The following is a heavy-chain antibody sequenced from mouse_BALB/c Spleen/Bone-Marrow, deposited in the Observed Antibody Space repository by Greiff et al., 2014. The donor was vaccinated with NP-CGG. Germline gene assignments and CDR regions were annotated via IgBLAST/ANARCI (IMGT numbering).Heavy chain of an antibody. CDR2: INPGSGGA. CDR3: AREWTARTPSY. Sequence: VQLQQSGAELVRPGTSVKVSCKASGYAFTSYLIEWIKQRPGQGLEWIGVINPGSGGANYNEKFKGKATLTADKSSSTAYMQISSLTSDDPAVYFCAREWTARTPSYWGQGTALTVSS. D-gene: IGHD3-2*01. V-gene: IGHV1-54*01. CDR1: GYAFTSYL. J-gene: IGHJ2*01.